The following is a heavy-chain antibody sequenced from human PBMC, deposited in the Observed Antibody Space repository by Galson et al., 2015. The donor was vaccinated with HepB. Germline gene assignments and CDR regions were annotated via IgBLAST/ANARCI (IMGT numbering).Heavy chain of an antibody. CDR2: IYYSGST. D-gene: IGHD6-13*01. J-gene: IGHJ3*02. V-gene: IGHV4-31*03. CDR1: GGSISSGGYY. CDR3: ARAGRGYSRRTTWAFDI. Sequence: TLSLTCTVSGGSISSGGYYWSWIRQHPGKGLEWIGYIYYSGSTYYNPSLKSRVTISVDTSKNQFSLKLSSVTAADTAVYYCARAGRGYSRRTTWAFDIWGQGTMVTVSS.